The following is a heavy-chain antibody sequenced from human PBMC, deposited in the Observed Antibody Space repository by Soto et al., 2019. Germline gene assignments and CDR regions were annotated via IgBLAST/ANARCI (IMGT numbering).Heavy chain of an antibody. V-gene: IGHV3-33*01. CDR2: IWNAGNNK. Sequence: GGSPRLSCAASGVTFSSHAMDWVRQAPGKGLEWVALIWNAGNNKYYTDAGSVKGRFTISRDNSRNTLYLEMNSVRADDTAVYYCARGPDYSNFGYFDYWGQGTLVTVSS. D-gene: IGHD4-4*01. CDR1: GVTFSSHA. CDR3: ARGPDYSNFGYFDY. J-gene: IGHJ4*02.